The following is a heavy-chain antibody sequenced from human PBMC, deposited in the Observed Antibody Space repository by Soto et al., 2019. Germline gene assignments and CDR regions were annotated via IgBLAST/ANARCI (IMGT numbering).Heavy chain of an antibody. V-gene: IGHV1-69*02. CDR2: IIPILGIA. CDR3: ARGGIAAAGDFDY. J-gene: IGHJ4*02. D-gene: IGHD6-13*01. CDR1: GGTFSSYT. Sequence: QVQLVQSGAEVKKPGSSVKVSCKASGGTFSSYTISWVRQAPGQGLEWMGRIIPILGIANYAQKFQGRVTITADKSTSTAYMELSSLRSEDTAVYYCARGGIAAAGDFDYWGQGTLVTVSS.